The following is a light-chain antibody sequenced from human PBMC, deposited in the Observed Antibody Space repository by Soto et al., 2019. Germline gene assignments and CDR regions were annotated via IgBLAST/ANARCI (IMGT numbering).Light chain of an antibody. CDR1: SSDVGGYNY. J-gene: IGLJ1*01. Sequence: QSALTQPASVSGSPGQSITISCTGTSSDVGGYNYVSWYQQHPGKAPKLMIFEVSYWPSGVSNRFSGSKSGNTASLTISGLQSEDEADYYCASYTSSSTHYVFGTGTKVTVL. V-gene: IGLV2-14*01. CDR3: ASYTSSSTHYV. CDR2: EVS.